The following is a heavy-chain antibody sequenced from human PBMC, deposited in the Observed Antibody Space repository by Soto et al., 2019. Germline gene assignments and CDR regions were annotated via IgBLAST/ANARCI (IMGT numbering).Heavy chain of an antibody. Sequence: GGSLRLSCAASGVTFSSYGMHWVRQAPGKGLEGGAVISYDGSNKYYADSVKGRCTISRDNSKNTLYLQMNSLRAEDTAVYYCEKSRWFRTAFFDYWGQGTLVTVSS. J-gene: IGHJ4*02. V-gene: IGHV3-30*18. CDR3: EKSRWFRTAFFDY. CDR1: GVTFSSYG. D-gene: IGHD3-10*01. CDR2: ISYDGSNK.